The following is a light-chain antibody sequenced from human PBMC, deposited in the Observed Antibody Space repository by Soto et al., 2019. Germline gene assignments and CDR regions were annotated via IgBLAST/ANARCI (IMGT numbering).Light chain of an antibody. V-gene: IGLV2-8*01. CDR2: EVN. Sequence: QSALTQPPSASGSPGQSVATSCTGTSSDVGGYNYVSWYQQHPGKAPKLMIYEVNKRPSGVPDRFSGSKSGNTASLTVSGLQAEDEADYYRSSYAGSSNVFGTGTKVTVL. CDR1: SSDVGGYNY. J-gene: IGLJ1*01. CDR3: SSYAGSSNV.